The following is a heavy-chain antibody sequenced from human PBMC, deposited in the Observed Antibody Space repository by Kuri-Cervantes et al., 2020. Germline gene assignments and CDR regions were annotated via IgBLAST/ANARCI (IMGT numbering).Heavy chain of an antibody. CDR1: GFTFSGSA. CDR3: AREVALANYYYYYMDV. J-gene: IGHJ6*03. V-gene: IGHV3-7*01. CDR2: IKQDGSEK. Sequence: GESLKISCAASGFTFSGSAMHWVRQASGKGLEWVANIKQDGSEKYYVDSVKGRFTISRDNAKNSLYLQMNSLRAEDTAVYYCAREVALANYYYYYMDVWGKGTTVTVSS. D-gene: IGHD2-15*01.